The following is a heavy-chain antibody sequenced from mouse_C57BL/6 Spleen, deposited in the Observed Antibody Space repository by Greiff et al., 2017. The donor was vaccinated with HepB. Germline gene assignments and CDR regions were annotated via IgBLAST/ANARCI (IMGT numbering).Heavy chain of an antibody. V-gene: IGHV1-64*01. D-gene: IGHD1-1*01. CDR1: GYTFTSYW. J-gene: IGHJ1*03. CDR3: ARGYYYGSSYWYVDV. CDR2: IHPNSGST. Sequence: VQLQQSGAELVKPGASVKLSCKASGYTFTSYWMHWVKQRPGQGLEWIGMIHPNSGSTNYNEKFKSKATLTVDKSSSTAYMQLSSLTSEDSAVYYCARGYYYGSSYWYVDVWGTGTTVTVSS.